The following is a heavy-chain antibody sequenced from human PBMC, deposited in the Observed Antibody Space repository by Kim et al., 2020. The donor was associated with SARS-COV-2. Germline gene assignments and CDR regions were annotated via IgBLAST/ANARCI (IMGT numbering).Heavy chain of an antibody. CDR3: AREIWVRGYSGYDSGGWKFDY. CDR1: GGSISSGSYY. D-gene: IGHD5-12*01. Sequence: SETLSLTCTVSGGSISSGSYYWSWIRQPAGKGLEWIGRIYTSGSTNYNPSLKSRVTISVDTSKNQFSLKLSSVTAADTAVYYCAREIWVRGYSGYDSGGWKFDYWGQGTLVTVSS. V-gene: IGHV4-61*02. J-gene: IGHJ4*02. CDR2: IYTSGST.